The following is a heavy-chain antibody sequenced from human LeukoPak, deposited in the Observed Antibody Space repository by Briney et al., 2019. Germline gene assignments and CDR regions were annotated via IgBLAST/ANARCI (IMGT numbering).Heavy chain of an antibody. V-gene: IGHV3-7*03. CDR3: ARESRSGLDY. CDR1: GFIFSNYW. J-gene: IGHJ4*02. D-gene: IGHD3-3*01. CDR2: IKQDGGEK. Sequence: PGGSLRLSCAASGFIFSNYWMNWVRLAPGKGLEWVANIKQDGGEKYFTDSVKGRFSVSSDNARNSLYLQMNSLRAEDTAVYYCARESRSGLDYWGQGTLVAVSS.